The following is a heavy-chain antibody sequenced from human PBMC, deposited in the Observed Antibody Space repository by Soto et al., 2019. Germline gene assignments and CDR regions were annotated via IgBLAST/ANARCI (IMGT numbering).Heavy chain of an antibody. J-gene: IGHJ4*02. CDR2: IYYSGST. D-gene: IGHD6-6*01. Sequence: QLQLQESGPGLVKPSETLSLTCTVSGGSISSSSYYWGWIRQPPGKGLEWIGSIYYSGSTYYNPSLKSRVTISVDTSKNQFSLKLSSVTAADTAVYYCARQGKAAPITGRDYWGQGTLVTVSS. CDR1: GGSISSSSYY. CDR3: ARQGKAAPITGRDY. V-gene: IGHV4-39*01.